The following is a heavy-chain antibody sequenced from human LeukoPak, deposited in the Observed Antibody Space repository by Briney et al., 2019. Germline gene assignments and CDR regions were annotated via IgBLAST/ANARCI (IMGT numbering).Heavy chain of an antibody. D-gene: IGHD5-18*01. CDR3: ARVSGTIQIWPQPFGDGMDV. V-gene: IGHV3-23*01. Sequence: GGSLRLSCAASGFTFSNAYMNWVRQAPGKGLECVSAISGSGRNTYYADSVKGRFTISRDNSKNTLYLQMNSLRAEDTAVYYCARVSGTIQIWPQPFGDGMDVWGQGTTVTVSS. CDR2: ISGSGRNT. CDR1: GFTFSNAY. J-gene: IGHJ6*02.